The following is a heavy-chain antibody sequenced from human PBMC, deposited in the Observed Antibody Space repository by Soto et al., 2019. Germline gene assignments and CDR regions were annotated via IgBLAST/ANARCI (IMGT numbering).Heavy chain of an antibody. CDR1: GFTFTSSA. D-gene: IGHD2-21*01. J-gene: IGHJ3*02. CDR3: AALGDSDAFDI. V-gene: IGHV1-58*01. Sequence: SVKVSCKASGFTFTSSAVQWVRQARGQGLEWIGWIVVGSGNTNYAQKFQERVTITRDMSTSTAYMELSSLRSEDTAVYYCAALGDSDAFDIWGQGTMVTVSS. CDR2: IVVGSGNT.